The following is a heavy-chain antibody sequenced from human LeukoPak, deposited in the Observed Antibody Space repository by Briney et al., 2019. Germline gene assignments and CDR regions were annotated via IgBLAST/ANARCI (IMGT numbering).Heavy chain of an antibody. J-gene: IGHJ6*03. CDR1: GFTFDDYG. CDR3: ARVAAASGHDGSAYSYYYLDV. D-gene: IGHD6-13*01. Sequence: GGSQRLSCTASGFTFDDYGMSWVRQAPGKGLEWVSGINWNGGSTSYADSVKGRFTISRDNAKNSLFLQVNSLRAEDTALYHCARVAAASGHDGSAYSYYYLDVWGKGTTVTVSS. CDR2: INWNGGST. V-gene: IGHV3-20*01.